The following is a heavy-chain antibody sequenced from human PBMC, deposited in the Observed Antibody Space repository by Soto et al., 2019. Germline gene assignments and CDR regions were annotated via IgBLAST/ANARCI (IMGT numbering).Heavy chain of an antibody. CDR2: FSLSGTT. CDR1: GASITCSSY. J-gene: IGHJ4*02. Sequence: PSETLSLTCTVSGASITCSSYWSWIREPAGKGLEWIGRFSLSGTTNYNPSLRSRVTMSADVSKNQFSLRLTSVTAADTALYYCARGMTPPGAPAWYYFDSWGQGTLVTVPQ. V-gene: IGHV4-4*07. CDR3: ARGMTPPGAPAWYYFDS. D-gene: IGHD2-8*02.